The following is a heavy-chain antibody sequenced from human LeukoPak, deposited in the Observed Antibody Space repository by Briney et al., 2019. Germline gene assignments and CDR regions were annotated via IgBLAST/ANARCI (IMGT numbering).Heavy chain of an antibody. CDR3: ARGDDGAY. V-gene: IGHV3-48*04. CDR1: GFTFDIYG. J-gene: IGHJ4*02. Sequence: VGSLRLSCAASGFTFDIYGMNCIRQAPGKGLEWVSHISSGSSPKYYADSVRGRFTISRDNAKKSLYLQMNSLRVEDTAVYYCARGDDGAYWGQGTLVTVSS. CDR2: ISSGSSPK. D-gene: IGHD3-16*01.